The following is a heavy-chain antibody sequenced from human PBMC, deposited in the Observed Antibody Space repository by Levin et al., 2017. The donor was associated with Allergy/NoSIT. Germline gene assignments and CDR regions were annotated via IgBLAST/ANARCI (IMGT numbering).Heavy chain of an antibody. Sequence: SETLSLTCAVYGGSFSGYYWSWIRQPPGKGLEWIGEINHSGSTNYNPSLKSRVTISVDTSKNQFSLKLSSVTAADTAVYYCARGNEYYDILTGYQYWYFDLWGRGTLVTVSS. CDR3: ARGNEYYDILTGYQYWYFDL. CDR1: GGSFSGYY. J-gene: IGHJ2*01. CDR2: INHSGST. V-gene: IGHV4-34*01. D-gene: IGHD3-9*01.